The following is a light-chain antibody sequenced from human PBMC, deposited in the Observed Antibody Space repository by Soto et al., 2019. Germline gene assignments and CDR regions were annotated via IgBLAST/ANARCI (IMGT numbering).Light chain of an antibody. V-gene: IGKV3-15*01. J-gene: IGKJ3*01. CDR3: QQYNNWPVT. CDR1: QSVSSN. Sequence: EIVMTQSPATLSVSPGERATLSCRASQSVSSNLAWYQQKPGQAPRLLIYGASTRPTGIPARFSGSGSGTEFTRTISSLQSEDFAVYYCQQYNNWPVTFGRGTKVDIK. CDR2: GAS.